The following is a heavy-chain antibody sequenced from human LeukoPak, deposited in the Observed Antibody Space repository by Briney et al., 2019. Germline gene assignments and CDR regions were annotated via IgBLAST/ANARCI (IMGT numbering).Heavy chain of an antibody. Sequence: AASVKVTCKASGGTFSSYAISWVRQAPGQGLEWMGGIIPIFGTANYAQKFQGRVTITADESTSTAYMELSSLRSEDTAVYYCARDFDYYDSTEFDPWGQGTLVTVSS. CDR1: GGTFSSYA. CDR3: ARDFDYYDSTEFDP. D-gene: IGHD3-22*01. CDR2: IIPIFGTA. V-gene: IGHV1-69*13. J-gene: IGHJ5*02.